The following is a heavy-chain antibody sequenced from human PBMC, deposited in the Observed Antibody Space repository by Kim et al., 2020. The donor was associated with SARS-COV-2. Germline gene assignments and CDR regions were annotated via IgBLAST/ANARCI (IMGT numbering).Heavy chain of an antibody. J-gene: IGHJ6*02. D-gene: IGHD6-19*01. Sequence: SRVTISVDTTKNQFSLKLSSVTAADTAVYYCARDWKDSSGWYDYYYGMDVWGQGTTVTVSS. CDR3: ARDWKDSSGWYDYYYGMDV. V-gene: IGHV4-39*07.